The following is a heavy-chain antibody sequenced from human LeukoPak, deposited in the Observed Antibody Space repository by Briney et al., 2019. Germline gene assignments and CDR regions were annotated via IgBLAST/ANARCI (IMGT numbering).Heavy chain of an antibody. Sequence: GGSLRLSCAASGFTFGSYSMNWVRQAPGKGLEWVSSISSSSSYIYYADSVKGRFTISRDNAKNSLYLQMNSLRAEDTAVYYCARGDLGATGAFDIWGQGTMVTVSS. CDR3: ARGDLGATGAFDI. CDR1: GFTFGSYS. CDR2: ISSSSSYI. J-gene: IGHJ3*02. V-gene: IGHV3-21*01. D-gene: IGHD1-26*01.